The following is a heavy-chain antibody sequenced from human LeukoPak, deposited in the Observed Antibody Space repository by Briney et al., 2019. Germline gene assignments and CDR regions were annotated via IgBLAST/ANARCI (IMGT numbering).Heavy chain of an antibody. CDR3: ARDWGRRPYSSSWYVGVWFDP. J-gene: IGHJ5*02. CDR2: IIPIFGTA. Sequence: GASVKVSCKASGYTFTSYGISWVRQAPGQGLEWMGGIIPIFGTANYAQKFQGRVTITADKSTSTAYMELSSLRSEDTAVYYCARDWGRRPYSSSWYVGVWFDPWGQGTLVTVSS. CDR1: GYTFTSYG. D-gene: IGHD6-13*01. V-gene: IGHV1-69*06.